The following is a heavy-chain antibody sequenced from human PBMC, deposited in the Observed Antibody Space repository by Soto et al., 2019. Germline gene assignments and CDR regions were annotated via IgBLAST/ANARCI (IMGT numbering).Heavy chain of an antibody. J-gene: IGHJ4*02. V-gene: IGHV1-18*01. D-gene: IGHD5-12*01. CDR3: GRVLVPGYTGFCDY. CDR2: ISAYNGNT. CDR1: GYTFSNYG. Sequence: QVQLVQSGAEVKKPGASVKVTCKTSGYTFSNYGINWVRQAPGQGLEWMGWISAYNGNTNFAQKLQGRVSLTTDTPSTTAYMELRSLTSEDTAVYYCGRVLVPGYTGFCDYWGQGSLVTVSS.